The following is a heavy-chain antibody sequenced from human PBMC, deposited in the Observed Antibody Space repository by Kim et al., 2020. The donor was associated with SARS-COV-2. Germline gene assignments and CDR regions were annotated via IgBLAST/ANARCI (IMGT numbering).Heavy chain of an antibody. Sequence: GGSLRLSCAASGFTFSSYGMNWVRQAPGKGLEWVSYISSSKETIYYADSVKGRFTISRDNARNSLFLQMNTLRDEDTAVYYCSRGHSDYDCWYCDVWGRGTLVTVSS. J-gene: IGHJ2*01. CDR3: SRGHSDYDCWYCDV. CDR1: GFTFSSYG. D-gene: IGHD5-12*01. CDR2: ISSSKETI. V-gene: IGHV3-48*02.